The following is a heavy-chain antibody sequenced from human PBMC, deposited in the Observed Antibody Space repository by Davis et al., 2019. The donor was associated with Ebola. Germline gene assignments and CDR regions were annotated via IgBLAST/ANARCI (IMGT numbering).Heavy chain of an antibody. V-gene: IGHV3-7*01. CDR1: GFILSSFS. CDR3: ARQNKVGRSYWYFDL. CDR2: IKGDGSEK. D-gene: IGHD1-26*01. Sequence: PGGSLRLSCAASGFILSSFSMTWIRQAPGKGLDWVASIKGDGSEKNSVDSVKGRFTISRDNAKNSLYVQMNSLRAEDTAVYYCARQNKVGRSYWYFDLWGRGTLVTVSS. J-gene: IGHJ2*01.